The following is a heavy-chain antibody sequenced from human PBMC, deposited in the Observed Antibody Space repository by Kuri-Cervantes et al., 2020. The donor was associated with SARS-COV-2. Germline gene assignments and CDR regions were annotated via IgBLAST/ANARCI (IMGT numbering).Heavy chain of an antibody. CDR2: ISYDGSNK. Sequence: GESLKISCAASGFTFSNYAIQWVRQAPGKGLEWVAVISYDGSNKYYADSVKGRFTISRDNSKNMVYLQMNSLRAEDTAVYYCARDLGVHTNYYGMDVWGQGTTVTVSS. V-gene: IGHV3-30*01. J-gene: IGHJ6*02. CDR1: GFTFSNYA. CDR3: ARDLGVHTNYYGMDV.